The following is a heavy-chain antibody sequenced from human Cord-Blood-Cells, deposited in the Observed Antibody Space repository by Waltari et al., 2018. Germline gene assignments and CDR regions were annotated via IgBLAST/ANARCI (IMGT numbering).Heavy chain of an antibody. J-gene: IGHJ4*02. CDR1: GYSFTSSW. CDR3: ARQVSSPNYGDLTHFDY. V-gene: IGHV5-51*01. D-gene: IGHD4-17*01. CDR2: IYPGDSDT. Sequence: DVQLVQSGAEVKKPGESLKISCKGSGYSFTSSWIGWVRSLPGTGLEWMGIIYPGDSDTRYSPYFQGQVTISADKSISTAYLQWSSLKASDTAMYYCARQVSSPNYGDLTHFDYWGQGTLVTVSS.